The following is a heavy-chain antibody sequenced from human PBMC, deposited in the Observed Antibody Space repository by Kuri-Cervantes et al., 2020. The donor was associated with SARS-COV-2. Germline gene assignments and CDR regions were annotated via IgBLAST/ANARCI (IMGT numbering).Heavy chain of an antibody. Sequence: GESLKISCAASGFSFSTYSMNWVRQAPGKGLEWVASISSSSSYIYYADSLRGRFTISRDNAKNSLYLQMSSLRAEDTAVYYCARVGCSSTSCYTGDYYYGMDVWGQGTTVTVSS. V-gene: IGHV3-21*01. D-gene: IGHD2-2*02. CDR3: ARVGCSSTSCYTGDYYYGMDV. CDR1: GFSFSTYS. CDR2: ISSSSSYI. J-gene: IGHJ6*02.